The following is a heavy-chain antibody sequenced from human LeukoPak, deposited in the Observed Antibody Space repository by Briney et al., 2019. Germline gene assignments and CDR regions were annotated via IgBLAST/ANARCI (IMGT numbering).Heavy chain of an antibody. CDR2: ISSSGST. J-gene: IGHJ3*02. CDR3: ARVEGRYDAFDI. D-gene: IGHD3-16*02. CDR1: GGSISSYH. V-gene: IGHV4-4*07. Sequence: SETLSLTCTVSGGSISSYHWSWIRQPAGKVLEWIGHISSSGSTDYNASLKSRVTMSLDTSKSLFSLKLTSVTAADTAVYYCARVEGRYDAFDIWGQGTLVTVSS.